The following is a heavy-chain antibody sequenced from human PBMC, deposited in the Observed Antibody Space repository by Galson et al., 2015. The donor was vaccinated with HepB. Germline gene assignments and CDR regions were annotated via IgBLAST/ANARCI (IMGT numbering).Heavy chain of an antibody. CDR3: ARMWDGDYYDSSGYYRGFDY. V-gene: IGHV3-30*09. D-gene: IGHD3-22*01. Sequence: SLRLSCAASGFTFSSYAMHWVRQAPGKGLEWVAVISYDGSNKYYADSVKGRFAISRDNSKDTLYLQMNSLRAEDTAVYYCARMWDGDYYDSSGYYRGFDYWGQGTLVTVSS. J-gene: IGHJ4*02. CDR1: GFTFSSYA. CDR2: ISYDGSNK.